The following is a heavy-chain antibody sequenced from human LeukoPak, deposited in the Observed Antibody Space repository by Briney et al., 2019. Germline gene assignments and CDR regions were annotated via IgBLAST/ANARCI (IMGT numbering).Heavy chain of an antibody. J-gene: IGHJ4*02. CDR1: DGSFSGYY. CDR3: VLTFGGVIATLDY. Sequence: SETLSLTCAVYDGSFSGYYWSWIRQPPGKGLEWIGEINHSGSTNYNPSLKSRVTISVDTSKNQFSLKLSSVTAADTAVYYCVLTFGGVIATLDYWGQGTLVTVSS. V-gene: IGHV4-34*01. CDR2: INHSGST. D-gene: IGHD3-16*02.